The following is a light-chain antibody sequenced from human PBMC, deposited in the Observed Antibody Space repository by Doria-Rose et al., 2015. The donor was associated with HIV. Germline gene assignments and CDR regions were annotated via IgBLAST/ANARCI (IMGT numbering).Light chain of an antibody. V-gene: IGKV3-20*01. CDR3: HQCGTSWT. Sequence: TQSPGTLSLSPGERATLSCRASQSFSSTYLAWYQQKPGQAPCLLIYDGSTRATGIPDRFSASGSGTDFTLTISRLEPGDFALYYCHQCGTSWTFGQGTKVEI. CDR1: QSFSSTY. J-gene: IGKJ1*01. CDR2: DGS.